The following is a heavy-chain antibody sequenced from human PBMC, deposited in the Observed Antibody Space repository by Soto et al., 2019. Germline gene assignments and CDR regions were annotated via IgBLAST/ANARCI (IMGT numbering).Heavy chain of an antibody. J-gene: IGHJ5*02. CDR2: IYQSGVT. Sequence: IRSLAYSMSGDSYRISTYSWSWIRQPPGKALQWIGFIYQSGVTSYNPSLASRVSISLDRSNNQCSLKLKSVTAADTAVYFCAGMPYTSGLRFDPWGPGTLVT. CDR1: GDSYRISTYS. D-gene: IGHD6-19*01. CDR3: AGMPYTSGLRFDP. V-gene: IGHV4-30-2*01.